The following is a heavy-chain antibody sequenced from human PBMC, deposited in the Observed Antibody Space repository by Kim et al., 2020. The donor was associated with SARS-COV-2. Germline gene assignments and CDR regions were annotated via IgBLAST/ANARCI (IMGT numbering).Heavy chain of an antibody. Sequence: GGSLRLSCAASGFTFSNYWMHWVRQAPGKGLEWVSRINTEGAVTNYADSVKGRFTISRDNEKNTLYLQMNSLTAEDTAVYFCAKVFTWFDPWGQGTLVAV. CDR2: INTEGAVT. CDR3: AKVFTWFDP. J-gene: IGHJ5*02. D-gene: IGHD3-16*01. V-gene: IGHV3-74*01. CDR1: GFTFSNYW.